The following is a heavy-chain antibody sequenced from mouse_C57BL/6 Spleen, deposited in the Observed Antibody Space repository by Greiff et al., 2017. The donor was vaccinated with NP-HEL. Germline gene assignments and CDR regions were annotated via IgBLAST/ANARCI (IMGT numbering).Heavy chain of an antibody. J-gene: IGHJ3*01. D-gene: IGHD2-1*01. V-gene: IGHV1-59*01. CDR2: IDPSDSYT. CDR1: GYTFTSYW. Sequence: VQLQQPGAELVRPGTSVKLSCKASGYTFTSYWMHWVKQRPGQGLEWIGVIDPSDSYTNYNQKFKGKATLTVDTSSSTAYMQLSSLTSEDSAVYYCARSNYSAWFAYWGQGTLVTVSA. CDR3: ARSNYSAWFAY.